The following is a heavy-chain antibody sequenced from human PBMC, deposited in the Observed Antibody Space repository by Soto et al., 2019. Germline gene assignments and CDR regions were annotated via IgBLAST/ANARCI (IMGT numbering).Heavy chain of an antibody. Sequence: GGSLRLSCAASGFTFSSYAMSWVRQAPGKGLEWVSAISGSGGSTYYADSVKGRFTITRDNSKNTLYLQMNSWKAEDTAVYYCAKDRIVRYSSGWYGPAEHRDYYYYMDVWGKGTTVTVSS. CDR1: GFTFSSYA. CDR3: AKDRIVRYSSGWYGPAEHRDYYYYMDV. D-gene: IGHD6-19*01. J-gene: IGHJ6*03. V-gene: IGHV3-23*01. CDR2: ISGSGGST.